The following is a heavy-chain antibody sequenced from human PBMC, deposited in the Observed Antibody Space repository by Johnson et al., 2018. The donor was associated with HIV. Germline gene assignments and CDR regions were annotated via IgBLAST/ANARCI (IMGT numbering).Heavy chain of an antibody. CDR3: AKGLGSSGYYYGGAFDI. Sequence: EVQLVESGGGLIQPGGSLRLSCAASGFTVSSNYMSWVRQAPGKGLEWVSAISGSGGSTYYADSVKGRFTISRDNSKNTLYLQMNSLRAEDTAVYYCAKGLGSSGYYYGGAFDIWGQGTMVTVSS. CDR1: GFTVSSNY. V-gene: IGHV3-23*04. D-gene: IGHD3-22*01. J-gene: IGHJ3*02. CDR2: ISGSGGST.